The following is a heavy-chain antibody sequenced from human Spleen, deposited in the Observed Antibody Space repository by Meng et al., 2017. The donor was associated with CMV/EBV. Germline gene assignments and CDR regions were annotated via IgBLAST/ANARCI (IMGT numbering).Heavy chain of an antibody. CDR1: GGAISSTHW. D-gene: IGHD3-3*01. CDR3: ARFRVTSHRFDP. V-gene: IGHV4-4*02. Sequence: AVSGGAISSTHWLSRVRKPPGKGLEWIGEVYHSGSTNYNPSLGSRVSISLDTAKNHFSLKLTSVTAADTAVYYCARFRVTSHRFDPWGQGALVTVSS. CDR2: VYHSGST. J-gene: IGHJ5*02.